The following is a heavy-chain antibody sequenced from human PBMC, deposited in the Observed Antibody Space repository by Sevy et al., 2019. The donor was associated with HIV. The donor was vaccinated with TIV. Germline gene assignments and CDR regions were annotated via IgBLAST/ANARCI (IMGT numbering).Heavy chain of an antibody. J-gene: IGHJ1*01. CDR3: ARDRGYCSGGSCYIQQ. D-gene: IGHD2-15*01. Sequence: ASVKVSCRASGYTFTSNGIAWVRQAPGQGLEWMGWNNTNNGNANYAQKYQGRVTMTTDTSTSTGYMELRSLRSDDTAMYYCARDRGYCSGGSCYIQQWGQGTLVTVSS. V-gene: IGHV1-18*01. CDR1: GYTFTSNG. CDR2: NNTNNGNA.